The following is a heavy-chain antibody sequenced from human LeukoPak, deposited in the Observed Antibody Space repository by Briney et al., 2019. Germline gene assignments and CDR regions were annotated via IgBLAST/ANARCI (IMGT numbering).Heavy chain of an antibody. D-gene: IGHD3-10*01. Sequence: PSETLSLTCTVSGGSISSYYWSWIWQPPGKGLEWIGYIYYSGSTNYNPSLKSRVTISVDTSKNQFSLKLSSVTAADTAVYYCAREAYYGSGSYYNAAYYFDYWGQGTLVTVSS. J-gene: IGHJ4*02. CDR2: IYYSGST. V-gene: IGHV4-59*01. CDR1: GGSISSYY. CDR3: AREAYYGSGSYYNAAYYFDY.